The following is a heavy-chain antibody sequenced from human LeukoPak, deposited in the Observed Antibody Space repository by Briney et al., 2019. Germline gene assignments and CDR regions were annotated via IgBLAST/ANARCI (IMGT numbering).Heavy chain of an antibody. D-gene: IGHD3-3*01. CDR2: ISSNGGST. Sequence: PGGSLRLSCAASGLTFSSYAMHWVRQAPGKGLEYVSAISSNGGSTYYANSVKGRFTISRDNSKNTLYLQMGSLRAEDMAVYYCARDPGDYDFWSGYYTGYFDYWGQGTLVTVSS. CDR3: ARDPGDYDFWSGYYTGYFDY. CDR1: GLTFSSYA. V-gene: IGHV3-64*01. J-gene: IGHJ4*02.